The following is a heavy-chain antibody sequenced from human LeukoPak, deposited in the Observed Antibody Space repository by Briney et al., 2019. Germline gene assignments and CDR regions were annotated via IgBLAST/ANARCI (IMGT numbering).Heavy chain of an antibody. D-gene: IGHD3-3*01. CDR2: ISSSGSTI. CDR3: ARAPLLEWLLALDDAFDI. V-gene: IGHV3-48*03. J-gene: IGHJ3*02. CDR1: GFTFSSYE. Sequence: PGGSLRLSCAASGFTFSSYEMNWVRQAPGKGLEWVSYISSSGSTIYYADSVKGRFTISRDNAKNSLYLQMNSLRAEDTAVYYCARAPLLEWLLALDDAFDIWSQGTMVTLS.